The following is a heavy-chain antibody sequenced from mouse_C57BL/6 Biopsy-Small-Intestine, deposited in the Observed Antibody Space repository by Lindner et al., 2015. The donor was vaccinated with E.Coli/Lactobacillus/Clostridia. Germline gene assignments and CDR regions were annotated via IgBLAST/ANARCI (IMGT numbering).Heavy chain of an antibody. J-gene: IGHJ4*01. Sequence: VQLQESGAELVKPGASVKISCKVSGYAFSSYWMNWVKQRPGRGLEWIGQIYPGDDDTNYSGKFKVKATLSADKSSSTVYMQLSSLTSEDSAVYFCARSGYSDALDYWGQGTSVTVSS. CDR3: ARSGYSDALDY. CDR2: IYPGDDDT. D-gene: IGHD2-3*01. V-gene: IGHV1-80*01. CDR1: GYAFSSYW.